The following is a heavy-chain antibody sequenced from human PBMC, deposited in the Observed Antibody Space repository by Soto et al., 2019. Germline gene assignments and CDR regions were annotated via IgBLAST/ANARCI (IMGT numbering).Heavy chain of an antibody. CDR3: ARGYRAITIFGVVIGSDYYYGMDV. V-gene: IGHV1-8*01. CDR2: MNPNSGNT. CDR1: GYTFTSYD. Sequence: ASVKVSCKASGYTFTSYDINWVRQATGQGLEWMGWMNPNSGNTGYAQKFQGRVTMTMNTSISTAYMELSSLRSEDTAVYYCARGYRAITIFGVVIGSDYYYGMDVWGQGTTVPVSS. D-gene: IGHD3-3*01. J-gene: IGHJ6*02.